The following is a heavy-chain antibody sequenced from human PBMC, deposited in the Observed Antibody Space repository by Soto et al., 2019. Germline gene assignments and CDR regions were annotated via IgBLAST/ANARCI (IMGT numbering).Heavy chain of an antibody. J-gene: IGHJ6*02. CDR2: FDPEDGET. D-gene: IGHD3-22*01. CDR1: GYTLTELS. V-gene: IGHV1-24*01. Sequence: GASVKVSCKVSGYTLTELSMHWVRQAPGKGLEWMGGFDPEDGETIYAQKFQGRVTMTEDTSTDTAYMELSSLRSEDTAVYYCATEYRRLPLNYYDSSGYSSDRTGHPALDVWGQGTTVTVSS. CDR3: ATEYRRLPLNYYDSSGYSSDRTGHPALDV.